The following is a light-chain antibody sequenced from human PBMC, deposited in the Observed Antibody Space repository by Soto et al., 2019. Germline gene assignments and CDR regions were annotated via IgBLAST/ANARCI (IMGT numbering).Light chain of an antibody. CDR1: QSVSSNY. CDR3: QHYGSSPPPT. Sequence: EIVLTQSPGTLSLSPGERATLSCRASQSVSSNYLAWYQQKPGQAPRLLIYGASSRATGIPYRFSGSESVTDFTLTITRLEPDDFAVYHCQHYGSSPPPTSGGGTKVEIK. V-gene: IGKV3-20*01. J-gene: IGKJ4*01. CDR2: GAS.